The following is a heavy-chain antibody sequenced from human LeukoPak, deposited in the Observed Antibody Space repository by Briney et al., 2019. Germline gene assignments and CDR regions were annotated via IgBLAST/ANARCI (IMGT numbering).Heavy chain of an antibody. CDR2: IIPIFGTA. Sequence: SVKVSCKASGGTFSSYAISWVRQAPGQGLEWMGGIIPIFGTANYAQKFQGRVTITADESTSTAYMELSSLRSEDTAVYYCARHGIAVAGIIQHWGQGTLVTVSS. V-gene: IGHV1-69*13. CDR1: GGTFSSYA. D-gene: IGHD6-19*01. CDR3: ARHGIAVAGIIQH. J-gene: IGHJ1*01.